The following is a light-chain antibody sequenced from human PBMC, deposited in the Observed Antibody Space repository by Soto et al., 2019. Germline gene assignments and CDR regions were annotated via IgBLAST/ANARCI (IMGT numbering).Light chain of an antibody. CDR3: QQYKTYMYT. J-gene: IGKJ2*01. Sequence: DIQMTQSPSTLSASVGDRVTITCRASQSIDSWLAWYQQKPGKAPKLLIYRASSLESGVPSRFSGGRSGREFTPTISSLQPDDFATYYCQQYKTYMYTFAQGTKLEIK. CDR1: QSIDSW. V-gene: IGKV1-5*03. CDR2: RAS.